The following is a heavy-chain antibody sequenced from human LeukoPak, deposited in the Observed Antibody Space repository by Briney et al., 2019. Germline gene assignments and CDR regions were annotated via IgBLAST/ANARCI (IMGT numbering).Heavy chain of an antibody. CDR1: GFSFSGYW. CDR3: VRGGLMGATDY. D-gene: IGHD1-26*01. CDR2: INGDGSTT. V-gene: IGHV3-74*01. Sequence: PGGSLRLCCAASGFSFSGYWMHWVRQAPGKGLVWISYINGDGSTTNHADFAEGRFTISRDNAKNTLYLQMNSLRVEDTAVYYCVRGGLMGATDYWGQGTLVTVSS. J-gene: IGHJ4*02.